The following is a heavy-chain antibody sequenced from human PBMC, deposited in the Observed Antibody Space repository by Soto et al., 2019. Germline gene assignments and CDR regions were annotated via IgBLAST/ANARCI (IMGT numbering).Heavy chain of an antibody. D-gene: IGHD3-10*01. J-gene: IGHJ4*02. CDR3: AKGRGFITAIYYASDY. V-gene: IGHV3-23*01. Sequence: PGGSLRLSCAASGFTFSSYAMSWVRQAPGKGLEWVSAISGSGGSTYYADSVKGRFTISRDNSKNTLYLQMNSLRAEDTAVYYCAKGRGFITAIYYASDYWGQGTLVTVSS. CDR1: GFTFSSYA. CDR2: ISGSGGST.